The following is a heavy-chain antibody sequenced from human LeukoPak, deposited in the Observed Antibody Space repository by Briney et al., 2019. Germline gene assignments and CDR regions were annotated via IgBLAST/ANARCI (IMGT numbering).Heavy chain of an antibody. J-gene: IGHJ4*02. CDR3: ARDHRYGSGSYYFDY. CDR2: ISSSGSTI. D-gene: IGHD3-10*01. Sequence: GGSLRLSCAASGFTFSDYYMSWIRQAPGKGLEWVSYISSSGSTIYYADSVKGRFTISRDNAKNSLYLQMNSLRAEDTAVYYCARDHRYGSGSYYFDYWGQGTLVTVSS. V-gene: IGHV3-11*04. CDR1: GFTFSDYY.